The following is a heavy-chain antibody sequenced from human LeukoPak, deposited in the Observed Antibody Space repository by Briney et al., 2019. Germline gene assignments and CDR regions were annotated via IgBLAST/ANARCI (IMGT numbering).Heavy chain of an antibody. J-gene: IGHJ6*03. CDR1: GYTFTSYD. CDR2: MNPNSGNT. Sequence: GASVKVSCKASGYTFTSYDINWVRQAPGQGLEWMGWMNPNSGNTGYAQKFQGRVTMTRNTSISTAYMELSSLRSEDTAVYYCAVAATPNYYYYYYMDVWGKGTTVTVSS. CDR3: AVAATPNYYYYYYMDV. D-gene: IGHD2-15*01. V-gene: IGHV1-8*01.